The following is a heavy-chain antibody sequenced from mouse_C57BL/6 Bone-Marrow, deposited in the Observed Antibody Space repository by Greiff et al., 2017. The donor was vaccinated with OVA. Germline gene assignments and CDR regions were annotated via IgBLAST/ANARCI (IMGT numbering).Heavy chain of an antibody. J-gene: IGHJ2*01. CDR1: GYTFTSYG. V-gene: IGHV1-81*01. Sequence: QVHVKQSGAELARPGASVKLSCKASGYTFTSYGISWVKQRTGQGLEWIGEIYPRSGNTYYNEKFKGKATLTADKSSSTAYMELRSLTSEDSAVYFCARVSCDGPDYWGQGTTLTVSS. CDR2: IYPRSGNT. CDR3: ARVSCDGPDY. D-gene: IGHD2-3*01.